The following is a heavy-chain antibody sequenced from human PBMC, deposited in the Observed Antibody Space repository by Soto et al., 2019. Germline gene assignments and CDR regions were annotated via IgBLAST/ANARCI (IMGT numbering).Heavy chain of an antibody. CDR2: IFDGDNS. J-gene: IGHJ1*01. CDR3: ARGTAEYDSSGYPRSA. Sequence: EVQLVESGGGLIQPGGSLRLSCVVSGFTVSSRRNYMSWVRQAPGKGLEWVSVIFDGDNSYYADSVKGRFTISRDKSKNTLYLQMNSLRAEDTAVYYCARGTAEYDSSGYPRSAWGRGTLVTVSS. V-gene: IGHV3-53*01. CDR1: GFTVSSRRNY. D-gene: IGHD3-22*01.